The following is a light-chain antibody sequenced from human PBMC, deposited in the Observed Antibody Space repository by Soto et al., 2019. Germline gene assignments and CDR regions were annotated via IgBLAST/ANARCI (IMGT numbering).Light chain of an antibody. CDR3: QVWDSSGDHWV. CDR1: NIGSKS. CDR2: DDY. J-gene: IGLJ3*02. Sequence: SYELTQPPSVSVAPGQTATITCGGNNIGSKSVHWYQLKPGQAPVLVFYDDYDRPSGIPERISGSNSGNTATLTISRVEAGDEADYFCQVWDSSGDHWVFGGGTKVAVL. V-gene: IGLV3-21*02.